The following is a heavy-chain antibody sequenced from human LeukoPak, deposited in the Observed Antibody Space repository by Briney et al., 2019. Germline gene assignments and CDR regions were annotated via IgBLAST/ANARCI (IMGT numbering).Heavy chain of an antibody. Sequence: GGSLRLSCAASGFPFSRYTMSWVRQTPGKGLECVSLIGDSGSSTYYADSVKGRFTISRDNSKNTLYLQMNSLRAEDTAVYYCAKIGANVGFWGQGTLVTVSS. V-gene: IGHV3-23*01. D-gene: IGHD4/OR15-4a*01. CDR3: AKIGANVGF. CDR2: IGDSGSST. J-gene: IGHJ4*02. CDR1: GFPFSRYT.